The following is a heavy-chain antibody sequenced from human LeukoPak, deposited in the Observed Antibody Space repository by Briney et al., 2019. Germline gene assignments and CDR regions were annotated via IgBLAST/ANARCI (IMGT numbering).Heavy chain of an antibody. CDR2: IIPILGIA. Sequence: SVKVSCKASGGSFSSYAISWVRQAPGQGLEWMGRIIPILGIANYAQKFQGRVTITADKSTSTAYMELSSLRSEDTAVYYCASHIDCSSTSCYDDAFDIWGQGTMVTVSS. J-gene: IGHJ3*02. CDR3: ASHIDCSSTSCYDDAFDI. CDR1: GGSFSSYA. D-gene: IGHD2-2*01. V-gene: IGHV1-69*04.